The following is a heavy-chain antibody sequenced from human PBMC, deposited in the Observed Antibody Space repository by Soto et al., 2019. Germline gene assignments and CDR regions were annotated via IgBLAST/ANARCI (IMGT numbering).Heavy chain of an antibody. CDR3: ARDGRQYSRSWLYYYGMDV. D-gene: IGHD6-13*01. J-gene: IGHJ6*02. CDR1: GFTVSSNY. Sequence: GGSLRLSCAASGFTVSSNYMSWVRQAPGKGLEWVSVIYSGGSTYYADSVKGRFTISRDNSKNTLYLQMNSLRAEDTAVYYCARDGRQYSRSWLYYYGMDVWGPGTTVTVSS. V-gene: IGHV3-53*01. CDR2: IYSGGST.